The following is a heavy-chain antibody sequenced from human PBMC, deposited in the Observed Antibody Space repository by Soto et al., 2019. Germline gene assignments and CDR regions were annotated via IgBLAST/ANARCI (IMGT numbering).Heavy chain of an antibody. CDR3: VKGSATYRPYYFDH. V-gene: IGHV3-23*01. CDR1: GFTFNNYV. J-gene: IGHJ4*02. Sequence: EVQLLESGGGLVQPGGSLRLSCVASGFTFNNYVMSWVRQAPGKGLEWVSAISGSGDSTYYADSVKGRLTISRDNSKNTLCLQMNSLRAEDTALYYCVKGSATYRPYYFDHWGQGSLVTVSS. CDR2: ISGSGDST. D-gene: IGHD2-15*01.